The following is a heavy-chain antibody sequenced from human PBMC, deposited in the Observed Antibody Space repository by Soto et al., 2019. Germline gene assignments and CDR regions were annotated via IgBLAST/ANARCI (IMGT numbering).Heavy chain of an antibody. CDR3: AASLVTSRTRVDY. Sequence: SETLSLTCTVSGGSIYNGGLYWSWIRQLPGKALEWLGYIYYTGSTQYTPSLKSRLTISTDTSGNQFSLRLTSVTAADTAVYYGAASLVTSRTRVDYWGQGTLVTVSS. CDR2: IYYTGST. V-gene: IGHV4-31*03. J-gene: IGHJ4*02. CDR1: GGSIYNGGLY. D-gene: IGHD2-2*01.